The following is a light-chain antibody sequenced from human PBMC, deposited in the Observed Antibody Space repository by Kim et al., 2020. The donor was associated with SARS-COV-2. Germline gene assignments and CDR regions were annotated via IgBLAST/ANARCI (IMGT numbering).Light chain of an antibody. CDR3: QQYNLWPPNWT. V-gene: IGKV3-15*01. CDR2: DAS. CDR1: QSVSSN. Sequence: EIVMTQSPATLSVSPGERATLSCRASQSVSSNLAWYQQKPGQAPRLLMYDASARATGIPGRFSGSGFGTEFTLTISSLQSEDFAVYYCQQYNLWPPNWTFGQGTKVEIK. J-gene: IGKJ1*01.